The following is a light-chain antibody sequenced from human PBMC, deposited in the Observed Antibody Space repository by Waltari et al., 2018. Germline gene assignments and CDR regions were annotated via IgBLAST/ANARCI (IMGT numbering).Light chain of an antibody. CDR1: QSVSRT. J-gene: IGKJ2*01. V-gene: IGKV3-15*01. CDR3: QQYNTWPGT. Sequence: EIVLTQSPGTLSSSPGERATLACRASQSVSRTLAWYQQKPGQAPRLLIYDASTRANGIPARFSGSGSGTEFTLTISSLQSEDFAVYYCQQYNTWPGTFGQGTKLEIK. CDR2: DAS.